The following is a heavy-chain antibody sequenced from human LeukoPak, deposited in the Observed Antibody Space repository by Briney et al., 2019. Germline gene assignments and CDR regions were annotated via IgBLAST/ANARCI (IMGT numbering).Heavy chain of an antibody. Sequence: ASVKVSCKASGGTFSSYAISWVRQAPGQGLEWMGRIIPILGIANYAQKFQGRVTITADKSTSTAYMELSSLRSEATAVYYCARDELYDSSGYLPHYWGQGTLVTVSS. V-gene: IGHV1-69*04. J-gene: IGHJ4*02. D-gene: IGHD3-22*01. CDR2: IIPILGIA. CDR3: ARDELYDSSGYLPHY. CDR1: GGTFSSYA.